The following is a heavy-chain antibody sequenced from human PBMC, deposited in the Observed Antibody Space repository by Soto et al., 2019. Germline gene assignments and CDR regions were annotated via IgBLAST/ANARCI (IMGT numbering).Heavy chain of an antibody. V-gene: IGHV3-30*18. Sequence: GGSLRLSCAASGFTFSSYGMHWVRQAPGKGLEWVGVISYDGSNKYYADSVKGRFTISRDNSKNTRYLQMNSLRAEDTAVYYCAKDWVRTAGRRSFDYWGQGTLVTVSS. CDR3: AKDWVRTAGRRSFDY. CDR2: ISYDGSNK. D-gene: IGHD6-13*01. J-gene: IGHJ4*02. CDR1: GFTFSSYG.